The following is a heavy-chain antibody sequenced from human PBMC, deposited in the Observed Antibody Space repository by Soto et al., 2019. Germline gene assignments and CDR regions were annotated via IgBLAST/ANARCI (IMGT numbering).Heavy chain of an antibody. V-gene: IGHV4-39*01. CDR3: ARLMIHSSGYNFDY. D-gene: IGHD3-22*01. Sequence: PSETLSLTCTVSGGSISSSSYYWGWIRQPPGKGLEWIGSIYYSGSTYYNPSLKSRVTISVDTSKNQFSLKLSSVTAADTAVYYCARLMIHSSGYNFDYWGQGTLVTVSS. CDR2: IYYSGST. J-gene: IGHJ4*02. CDR1: GGSISSSSYY.